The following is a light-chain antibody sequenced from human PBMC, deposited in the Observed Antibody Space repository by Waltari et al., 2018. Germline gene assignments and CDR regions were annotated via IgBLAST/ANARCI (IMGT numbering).Light chain of an antibody. Sequence: DIVMTQSPDSLAVSLGERATINCKSSQSVLYSSNNKKYLAWYQQKPGQPSKLLIYWASSREAGVPDRFSGSGSGTDFTLTICSLQAEDVAVYYCQQYYSTPITFGQGTRLEIK. CDR2: WAS. CDR1: QSVLYSSNNKKY. V-gene: IGKV4-1*01. CDR3: QQYYSTPIT. J-gene: IGKJ5*01.